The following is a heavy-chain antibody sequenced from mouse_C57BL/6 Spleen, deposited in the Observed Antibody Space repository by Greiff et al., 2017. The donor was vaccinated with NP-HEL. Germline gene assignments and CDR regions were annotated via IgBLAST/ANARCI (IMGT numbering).Heavy chain of an antibody. CDR1: GFSLSTSGMG. V-gene: IGHV8-12*01. J-gene: IGHJ3*01. CDR2: IYWDDDK. D-gene: IGHD2-3*01. Sequence: QVTLKVSGPGILQSSQTLSLTCSFSGFSLSTSGMGVSWIRQPSGKGLEWLAHIYWDDDKRYNPSLKSRLTISKDTSRNQVFLKITSVDTADTATYYCARRNDGYYGGFAYWGQGTLVTVSA. CDR3: ARRNDGYYGGFAY.